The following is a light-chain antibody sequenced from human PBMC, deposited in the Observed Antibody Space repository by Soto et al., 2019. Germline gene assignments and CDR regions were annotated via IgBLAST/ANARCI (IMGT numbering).Light chain of an antibody. J-gene: IGLJ2*01. CDR3: TSYTTANTLA. Sequence: QSALTQPASVSGSPGQSITISCTGTSRDIGAYIYVSWFQQYPGRAPKCMIYDVNNRPSGVSNRFSGSKSGNTASLTISGLRAEDEAVYFCTSYTTANTLALGGGTKLTVL. V-gene: IGLV2-14*01. CDR2: DVN. CDR1: SRDIGAYIY.